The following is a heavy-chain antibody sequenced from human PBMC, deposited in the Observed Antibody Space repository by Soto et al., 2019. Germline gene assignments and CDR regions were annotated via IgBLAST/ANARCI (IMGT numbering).Heavy chain of an antibody. CDR2: IDPSDSYT. D-gene: IGHD1-7*01. CDR3: EGLFYNCNLHAFDI. J-gene: IGHJ3*02. Sequence: ESLNISCKGSGYSFTSYWISWVRQMPGKGLEWMGRIDPSDSYTNYSPSFQGHVTISADKSISTAYLQWSSLKASDTVMYYCEGLFYNCNLHAFDIWGKGTMVTGSS. CDR1: GYSFTSYW. V-gene: IGHV5-10-1*01.